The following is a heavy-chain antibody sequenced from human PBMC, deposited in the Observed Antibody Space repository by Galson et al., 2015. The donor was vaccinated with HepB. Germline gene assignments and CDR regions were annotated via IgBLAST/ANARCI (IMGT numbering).Heavy chain of an antibody. V-gene: IGHV3-13*01. CDR3: ARGPYYSNYYYYYMDV. Sequence: SLRLSCAASGFTFITYDMHWVRQATGEGLEWVSTIGSAGDTYYPGSVKGRFTISRENDKNSLYLQMNSLRAGDTAVYYCARGPYYSNYYYYYMDVWGKGTAVTVSS. CDR1: GFTFITYD. D-gene: IGHD4-11*01. J-gene: IGHJ6*03. CDR2: IGSAGDT.